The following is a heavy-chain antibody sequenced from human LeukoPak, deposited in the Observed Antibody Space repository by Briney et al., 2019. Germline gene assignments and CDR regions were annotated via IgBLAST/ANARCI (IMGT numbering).Heavy chain of an antibody. V-gene: IGHV4-34*01. CDR3: ARGTLDY. J-gene: IGHJ4*02. CDR1: GGSFSGYY. Sequence: SETLSLTCAVYGGSFSGYYWSWTRQPPGKGLEWIGEINHSGSTNYNPSLKSRVTISVDTSKNQFSLKLSSVTAADTAVYYCARGTLDYWGQGTLVTVSS. CDR2: INHSGST.